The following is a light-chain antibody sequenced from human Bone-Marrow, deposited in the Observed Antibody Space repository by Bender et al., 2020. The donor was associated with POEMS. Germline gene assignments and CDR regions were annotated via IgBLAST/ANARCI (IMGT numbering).Light chain of an antibody. Sequence: SYELTQPPSVSVSPGQTARITCSGDVLATKYARWFQQKPGQAPVQVIYKDTDRPSGIPERFSGSSSGTTVTLTISGAQVEDEGDYYCQSYDNSLGGWVFGGGTKLTVL. J-gene: IGLJ3*02. CDR3: QSYDNSLGGWV. CDR1: VLATKY. CDR2: KDT. V-gene: IGLV3-27*01.